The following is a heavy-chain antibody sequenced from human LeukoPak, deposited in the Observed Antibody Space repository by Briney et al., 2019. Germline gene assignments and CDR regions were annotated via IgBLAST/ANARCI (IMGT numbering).Heavy chain of an antibody. Sequence: ASVKVSCKASGYTFTGYYMHWVRQAPGQGLEWMGWINPSSGGTNYAQKFQGRVTMTRDTSISTAYMELSRLRSDDTAVYYCARGGGSGYFDLWGRGTLVTVSS. CDR1: GYTFTGYY. CDR2: INPSSGGT. J-gene: IGHJ2*01. CDR3: ARGGGSGYFDL. D-gene: IGHD3-16*01. V-gene: IGHV1-2*02.